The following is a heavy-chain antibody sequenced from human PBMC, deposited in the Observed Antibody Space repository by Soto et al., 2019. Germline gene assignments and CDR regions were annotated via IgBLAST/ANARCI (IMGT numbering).Heavy chain of an antibody. Sequence: ASGTLFLTCTVSCVSLNSGGYFWSWIRPHPGKGLEWIGYIYYSGSTYYNPSLKSRVTISVDTSKNQFSLKLSSVTAADTAVYYCARAMVRGELSSWFDPWGQGTLVTVSS. D-gene: IGHD3-10*01. J-gene: IGHJ5*02. CDR2: IYYSGST. CDR3: ARAMVRGELSSWFDP. V-gene: IGHV4-31*03. CDR1: CVSLNSGGYF.